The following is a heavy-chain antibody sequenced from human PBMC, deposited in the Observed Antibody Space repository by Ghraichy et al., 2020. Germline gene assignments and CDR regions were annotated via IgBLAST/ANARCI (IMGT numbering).Heavy chain of an antibody. CDR1: GGSISSSNW. D-gene: IGHD5-18*01. CDR2: IYHSGST. V-gene: IGHV4-4*02. Sequence: SETLSLTCAVSGGSISSSNWWSWVRQPPGKGLEWIGEIYHSGSTNYNPSLKSRVTISVDKSKNQFSLKLSSVTAADTAVYYCARAVGYSYGFAGEHFDYWGQGTLVTVSS. CDR3: ARAVGYSYGFAGEHFDY. J-gene: IGHJ4*02.